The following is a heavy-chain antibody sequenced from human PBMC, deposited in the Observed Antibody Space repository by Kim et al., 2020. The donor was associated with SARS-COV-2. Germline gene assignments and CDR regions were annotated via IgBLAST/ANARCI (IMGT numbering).Heavy chain of an antibody. Sequence: AASVKGRFIIWRDESKNSVYLQLNSLKTEDTDVYYCTRDSPSKGGQSAFDVWGQGTMVTVSS. V-gene: IGHV3-72*01. J-gene: IGHJ3*01. CDR3: TRDSPSKGGQSAFDV. D-gene: IGHD3-16*01.